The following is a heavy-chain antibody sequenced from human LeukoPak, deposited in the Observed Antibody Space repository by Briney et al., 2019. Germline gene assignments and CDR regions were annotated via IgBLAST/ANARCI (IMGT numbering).Heavy chain of an antibody. V-gene: IGHV4-61*02. CDR3: AREANYFYYYIDV. Sequence: SSETLSLTCTVSGGSISSGSYYWSWIRQPAGKGLEWIGRIYTNGGTNYNSSLKSRVTISVDTSKNQFSLDLSSVTAADTAVYYCAREANYFYYYIDVWGKGTTVTVSS. CDR2: IYTNGGT. J-gene: IGHJ6*03. CDR1: GGSISSGSYY.